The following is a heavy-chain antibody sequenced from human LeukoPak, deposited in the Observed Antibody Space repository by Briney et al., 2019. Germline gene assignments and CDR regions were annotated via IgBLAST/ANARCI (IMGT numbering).Heavy chain of an antibody. J-gene: IGHJ4*02. CDR3: ARVDAGYCSSTSCPPVY. Sequence: SVKVSCKASGGTFSSYAISWVRQAPGQGLEWMGRIIPIFGIANYAQKFQGRVAITADKSTSTAYMELSSLRSEDTAVYYCARVDAGYCSSTSCPPVYWGQGTLVTVSS. V-gene: IGHV1-69*04. CDR1: GGTFSSYA. CDR2: IIPIFGIA. D-gene: IGHD2-2*01.